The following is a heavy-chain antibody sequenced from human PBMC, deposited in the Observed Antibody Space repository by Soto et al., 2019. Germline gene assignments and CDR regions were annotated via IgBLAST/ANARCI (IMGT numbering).Heavy chain of an antibody. J-gene: IGHJ2*01. CDR3: ARILGYCSSTSCYAGGSSWPYWYFDL. Sequence: QVQLQESGPGLVKPSQTLSLTCTVSGGSISSGGYYWSWIRQHPGKGLEWIGYIYYSGSTYYNPSLKSRVTISVDTSKNQFSLKLSSVTAADTAVYYCARILGYCSSTSCYAGGSSWPYWYFDLWGRGTLVTVSS. D-gene: IGHD2-2*01. CDR2: IYYSGST. V-gene: IGHV4-31*03. CDR1: GGSISSGGYY.